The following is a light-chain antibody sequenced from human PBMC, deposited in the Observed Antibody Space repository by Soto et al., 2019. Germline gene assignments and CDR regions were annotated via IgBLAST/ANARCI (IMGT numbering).Light chain of an antibody. Sequence: QSALTQPASVSGSPGQSITISCTGTSSDVGGYNYVPWYQQNPGKAPKLMIYDVNNRPSGVSNRFSGSKSGNTASLTISGLQAEDKADYYCSSYTSSSTLLVFGGGTKLTVL. CDR1: SSDVGGYNY. CDR2: DVN. CDR3: SSYTSSSTLLV. V-gene: IGLV2-14*01. J-gene: IGLJ2*01.